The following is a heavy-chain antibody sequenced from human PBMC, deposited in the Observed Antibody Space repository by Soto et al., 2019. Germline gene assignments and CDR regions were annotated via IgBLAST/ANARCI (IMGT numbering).Heavy chain of an antibody. D-gene: IGHD2-15*01. CDR2: ISYDGSNK. CDR1: GFTFSSYG. J-gene: IGHJ6*03. V-gene: IGHV3-30*18. Sequence: PGGSLRLSCAASGFTFSSYGMHWVRQAPGKGLEWVAVISYDGSNKYYADSVKGRFTISRDNSKNTLYLQMNSLRAEDTAVYYCAKVVAAKIYYYYYYMDVWGKGTTVTVSS. CDR3: AKVVAAKIYYYYYYMDV.